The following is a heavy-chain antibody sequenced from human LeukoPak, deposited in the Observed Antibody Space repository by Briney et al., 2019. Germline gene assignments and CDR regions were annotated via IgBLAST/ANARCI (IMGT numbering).Heavy chain of an antibody. D-gene: IGHD5-12*01. CDR3: AKGTYSGYDRLDY. V-gene: IGHV3-21*04. J-gene: IGHJ4*02. Sequence: GGSLRLSCAATGFTLRGHSMNWVRQAPGKGLDWVSSISPTSAYIYYQDSVKGRFTISRDDAKNSLYLEMDSLRAEDTALYYCAKGTYSGYDRLDYWGQGTLLTVSS. CDR1: GFTLRGHS. CDR2: ISPTSAYI.